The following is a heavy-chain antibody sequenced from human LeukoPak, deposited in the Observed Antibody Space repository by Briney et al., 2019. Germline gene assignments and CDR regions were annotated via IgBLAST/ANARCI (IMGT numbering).Heavy chain of an antibody. V-gene: IGHV1-2*02. J-gene: IGHJ4*02. CDR2: INPNSGGT. D-gene: IGHD6-13*01. CDR1: GYTFTGYY. Sequence: ASVKVSCKASGYTFTGYYMHWVRQAPGQGLEWMGWINPNSGGTNYAQKFQGRVTMTRDTSISTAYRELSRLRSDDTAVYYCARAMGIAAAGHDYWGQGTLVTVSS. CDR3: ARAMGIAAAGHDY.